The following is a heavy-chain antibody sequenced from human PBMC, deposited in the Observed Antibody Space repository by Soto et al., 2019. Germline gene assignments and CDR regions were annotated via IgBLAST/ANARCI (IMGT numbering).Heavy chain of an antibody. V-gene: IGHV4-61*08. CDR3: ARIPVDTYMIYWSDP. D-gene: IGHD3-16*01. CDR2: VYFSGST. CDR1: GDSVSSGDYY. J-gene: IGHJ5*02. Sequence: SETLSLTCSVSGDSVSSGDYYWSWIRQPPGKGLEWIGHVYFSGSTNYIPSLKSRPTMSVDTAKNQFSLKLNSVTAADTAVYYCARIPVDTYMIYWSDPWGQGTQVTV.